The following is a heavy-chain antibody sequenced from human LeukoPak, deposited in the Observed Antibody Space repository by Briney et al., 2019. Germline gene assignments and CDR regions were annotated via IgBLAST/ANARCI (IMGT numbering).Heavy chain of an antibody. CDR1: GFTFNNAW. Sequence: GGSLRLSCAASGFTFNNAWMNWVRQAPGKGLEWVSSISSGSTYMYYADSVKGRFTISRDNAQNSMYLQMNSLRAEDTAVYYCGRVGGRSKAAKGDAFDIWGQGTMVVVSS. D-gene: IGHD6-6*01. CDR3: GRVGGRSKAAKGDAFDI. J-gene: IGHJ3*02. CDR2: ISSGSTYM. V-gene: IGHV3-21*01.